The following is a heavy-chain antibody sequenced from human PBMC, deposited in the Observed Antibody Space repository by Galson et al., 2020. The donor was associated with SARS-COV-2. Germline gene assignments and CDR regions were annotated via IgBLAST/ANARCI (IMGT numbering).Heavy chain of an antibody. CDR2: ISGSTTYT. Sequence: GESLKISCAASGFTFSDYYMTWIRQAPGKGLEWVSYISGSTTYTNYVDSVKGRFTVSRDNAKNSLFLQLNALRAEDSAVYYCARADYHDSSAYDHWGQGTLVTVSS. CDR3: ARADYHDSSAYDH. CDR1: GFTFSDYY. V-gene: IGHV3-11*05. D-gene: IGHD3-22*01. J-gene: IGHJ4*02.